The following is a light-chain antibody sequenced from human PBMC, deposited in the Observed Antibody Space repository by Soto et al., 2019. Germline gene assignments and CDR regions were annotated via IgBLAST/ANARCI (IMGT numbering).Light chain of an antibody. V-gene: IGKV3D-20*02. CDR1: QSLSSNF. CDR3: QQRNVWPPIT. Sequence: IMLTQSNSALSFSPGAIATLSCMARQSLSSNFLAGHQQRPGQAPRLRLDGVFSRATGIPDRFSGSGSGTDFTLTINRLEPEDFAVYYCQQRNVWPPITFG. J-gene: IGKJ5*01. CDR2: GVF.